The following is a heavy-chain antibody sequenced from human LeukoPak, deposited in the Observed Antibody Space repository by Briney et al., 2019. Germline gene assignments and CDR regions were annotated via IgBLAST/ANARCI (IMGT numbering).Heavy chain of an antibody. CDR2: INPNSGGT. Sequence: GASVKVSCKASGYTFTGYYMHWVRQAPGQGLEWMGWINPNSGGTNYAQKFQGRVTMTRDTSISTAYMELSRLRSDDTAVYYCARSGSRWSLIIDYWGQGTLVTVSS. CDR1: GYTFTGYY. D-gene: IGHD6-13*01. V-gene: IGHV1-2*02. J-gene: IGHJ4*02. CDR3: ARSGSRWSLIIDY.